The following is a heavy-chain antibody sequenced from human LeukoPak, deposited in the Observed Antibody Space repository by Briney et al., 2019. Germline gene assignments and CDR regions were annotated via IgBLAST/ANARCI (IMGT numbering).Heavy chain of an antibody. D-gene: IGHD6-19*01. CDR2: ISGSGGST. CDR1: GFTFSSYA. CDR3: AKGSSGWYDFDY. J-gene: IGHJ4*02. V-gene: IGHV3-23*01. Sequence: PGGSLRLSCAASGFTFSSYAMSWVRQAPGKGLEWVSAISGSGGSTYYADSVKGRFTISRDNSKNTLYLQMNSLRAGDTAVYYCAKGSSGWYDFDYWGQGTLVTVSS.